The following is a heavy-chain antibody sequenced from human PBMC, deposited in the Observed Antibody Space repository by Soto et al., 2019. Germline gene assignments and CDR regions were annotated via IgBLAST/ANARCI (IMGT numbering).Heavy chain of an antibody. CDR2: IYHSGST. CDR3: ARDSSYCSSTSCYPDY. V-gene: IGHV4-4*02. D-gene: IGHD2-2*01. CDR1: GGSISSSNW. Sequence: SETLSLTCAVSGGSISSSNWWSWVRQPPGKGLEWIGEIYHSGSTNYNPSLKGRVTISVDKSKNQYSLKLSSVTAADTAVYYCARDSSYCSSTSCYPDYWGQGXLVTVYS. J-gene: IGHJ4*02.